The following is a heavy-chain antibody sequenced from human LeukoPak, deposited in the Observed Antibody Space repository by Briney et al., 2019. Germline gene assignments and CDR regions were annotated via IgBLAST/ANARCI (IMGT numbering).Heavy chain of an antibody. J-gene: IGHJ4*02. V-gene: IGHV1-2*02. CDR1: GYTFTGYY. CDR3: ARERRPHSYGSFIGDY. CDR2: INPNSGGT. D-gene: IGHD5-18*01. Sequence: ASVKVSCKASGYTFTGYYIHWVRQAPGQGLEWMGWINPNSGGTNYAQKFQGRVTMTRDTSISTVYMELSRLRSDDTALYYCARERRPHSYGSFIGDYWGQGTLVSVSS.